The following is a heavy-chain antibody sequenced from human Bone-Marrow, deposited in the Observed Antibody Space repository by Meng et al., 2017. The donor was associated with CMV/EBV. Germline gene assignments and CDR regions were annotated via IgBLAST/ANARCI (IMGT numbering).Heavy chain of an antibody. V-gene: IGHV3-7*03. CDR1: GFPFSGYW. CDR3: AKDRKFGGSSWFDY. Sequence: GESLKISCAASGFPFSGYWMTWIRQTPGKGLEWVANIKQDGSEKYYVDSVKGRFTISRDNSKNTLYLQMNSLRAEDTAVYYCAKDRKFGGSSWFDYWGQGTLVTVSS. D-gene: IGHD6-13*01. CDR2: IKQDGSEK. J-gene: IGHJ4*02.